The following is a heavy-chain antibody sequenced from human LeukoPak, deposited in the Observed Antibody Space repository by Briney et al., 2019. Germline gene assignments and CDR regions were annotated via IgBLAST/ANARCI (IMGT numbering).Heavy chain of an antibody. Sequence: GGSLRLSCAASGFTFSSYGMHWVRLAPGKGLEWVAYVQYDGSNEQYAHSVKGRFRISRDNAKNSLYLQMNSLRAEDTAVYYCARDHYYDILTGYHYYYMDVWGKGTTVTVSS. D-gene: IGHD3-9*01. CDR1: GFTFSSYG. CDR3: ARDHYYDILTGYHYYYMDV. V-gene: IGHV3-30*02. CDR2: VQYDGSNE. J-gene: IGHJ6*03.